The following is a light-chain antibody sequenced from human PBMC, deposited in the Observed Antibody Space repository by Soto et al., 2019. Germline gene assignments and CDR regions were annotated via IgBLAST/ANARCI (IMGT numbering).Light chain of an antibody. V-gene: IGKV3-15*01. J-gene: IGKJ4*01. CDR1: QSVSTN. CDR3: QQYHKWPPLT. CDR2: DAS. Sequence: EILMTQSPASLSVSPGENATLSCRASQSVSTNLVWYQQKLGQSPRLLIYDASTRPTGIPARFGGMGSGTQFTLTITSLQSDDSAVYYCQQYHKWPPLTCGGGTKVEI.